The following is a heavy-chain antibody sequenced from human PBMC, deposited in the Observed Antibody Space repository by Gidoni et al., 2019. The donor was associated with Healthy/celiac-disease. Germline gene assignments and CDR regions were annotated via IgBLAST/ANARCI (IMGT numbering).Heavy chain of an antibody. Sequence: QVHLVESGGGVVQPGRSLRLPCAASGFPFSSYGMHWVRQATGKGLEWVAVIVYDGSNKYYADSVKGRFTISRDNSKNTLYLQMNSLRAEDTAVYYCARDDLVITAYYYYGMDVWGQGTTVTVSS. D-gene: IGHD3-10*01. CDR1: GFPFSSYG. J-gene: IGHJ6*02. V-gene: IGHV3-33*01. CDR2: IVYDGSNK. CDR3: ARDDLVITAYYYYGMDV.